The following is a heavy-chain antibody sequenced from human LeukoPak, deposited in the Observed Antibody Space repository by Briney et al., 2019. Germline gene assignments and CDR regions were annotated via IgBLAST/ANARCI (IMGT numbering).Heavy chain of an antibody. V-gene: IGHV3-23*01. J-gene: IGHJ4*02. CDR3: AKDLSYCTNGVCPLNPFDY. CDR2: ISGSGGST. CDR1: GFTFRRYA. Sequence: PGGSLRLSCAASGFTFRRYAMSCVRQAPGKGLEWVSTISGSGGSTYYADSVKGRFTISRDTSKNTLYLRMNSLRAEDTAIYYCAKDLSYCTNGVCPLNPFDYWGQGTLVTVSS. D-gene: IGHD2-8*01.